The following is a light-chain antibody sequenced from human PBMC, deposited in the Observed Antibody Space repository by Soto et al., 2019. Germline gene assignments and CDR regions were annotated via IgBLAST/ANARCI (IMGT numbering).Light chain of an antibody. Sequence: EIVLTQSPGTLSLSPGERATLSCRASQTVNNNYLAWYQQKPGQAPRLFIYGASTRATGIPDRFSGSVSGTDFTLTISRLEPEDFAVYYCQQYGSSRTFGQGTTVEIK. CDR1: QTVNNNY. J-gene: IGKJ1*01. CDR3: QQYGSSRT. V-gene: IGKV3-20*01. CDR2: GAS.